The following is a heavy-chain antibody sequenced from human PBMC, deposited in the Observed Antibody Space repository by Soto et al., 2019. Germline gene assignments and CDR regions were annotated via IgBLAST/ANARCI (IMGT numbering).Heavy chain of an antibody. J-gene: IGHJ6*02. CDR1: VFTFSDYY. D-gene: IGHD2-2*02. CDR3: ARDGGVIIPGAIGGGYGLDV. Sequence: SLRLSCAASVFTFSDYYMSWVRQAPGKGLEWISYISGRNTFTQYADSVKGRFTISRDNAKNSLYLQLNSLTAEDTAVYYCARDGGVIIPGAIGGGYGLDVWGQGTTVTVSS. CDR2: ISGRNTFT. V-gene: IGHV3-11*06.